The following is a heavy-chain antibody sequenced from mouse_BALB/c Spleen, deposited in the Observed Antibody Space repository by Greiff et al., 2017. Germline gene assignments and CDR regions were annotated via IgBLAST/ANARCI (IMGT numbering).Heavy chain of an antibody. Sequence: EVKVVESGGGLVQPGGSLKLSCAASGFTFTSYGMSWVRQTPDKRLELVGTINSNGGSTYSPDSVKGRFTISIDNAKNNLYLQMRSLKSDDTAMYYCDRDRWGYVGWFAYWGQGTLVTVSA. CDR3: DRDRWGYVGWFAY. J-gene: IGHJ3*01. CDR2: INSNGGST. CDR1: GFTFTSYG. D-gene: IGHD2-3*01. V-gene: IGHV5-6-3*01.